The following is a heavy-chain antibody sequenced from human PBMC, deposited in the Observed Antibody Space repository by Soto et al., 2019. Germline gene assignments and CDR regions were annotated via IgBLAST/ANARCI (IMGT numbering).Heavy chain of an antibody. CDR3: ARDVWSRASGPPDS. Sequence: RRLSCAASGFTFDDYAMHWVRQAPGKGLEWVTGISWNSDTIGYADSVKGRFTISRDNAKNSLYLQMNSLRAEDTAFYYCARDVWSRASGPPDSWGQGTLVTVSS. V-gene: IGHV3-9*01. CDR2: ISWNSDTI. D-gene: IGHD3-10*01. CDR1: GFTFDDYA. J-gene: IGHJ4*02.